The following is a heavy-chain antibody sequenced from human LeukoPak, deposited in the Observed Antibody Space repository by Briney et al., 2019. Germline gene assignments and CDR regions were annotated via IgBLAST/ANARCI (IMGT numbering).Heavy chain of an antibody. Sequence: SETLSLTCTVSGGSISSSSYYWSWIRQPAGKGLEWIGYIYYSGSTNYNPSLKSRVTISVDTSKNQFSLKLSSVTAADTAVYYCARQEIAAAFDPWGQGTLVTVSS. J-gene: IGHJ5*02. CDR2: IYYSGST. V-gene: IGHV4-61*10. CDR1: GGSISSSSYY. D-gene: IGHD6-13*01. CDR3: ARQEIAAAFDP.